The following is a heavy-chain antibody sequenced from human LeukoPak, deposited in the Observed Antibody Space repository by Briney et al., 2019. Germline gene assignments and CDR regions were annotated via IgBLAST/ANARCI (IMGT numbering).Heavy chain of an antibody. Sequence: GASVKVSCKVSGYTLTELSMHWVRQAPGKGLEWMGGFDPEDGETIYAQKFQGRVTMTEDTSTDTAYMELSSLRSEDTAVYYCARLPRRYSGYDRDAFDIWGQGTMVTVSS. CDR1: GYTLTELS. J-gene: IGHJ3*02. D-gene: IGHD5-12*01. CDR3: ARLPRRYSGYDRDAFDI. V-gene: IGHV1-24*01. CDR2: FDPEDGET.